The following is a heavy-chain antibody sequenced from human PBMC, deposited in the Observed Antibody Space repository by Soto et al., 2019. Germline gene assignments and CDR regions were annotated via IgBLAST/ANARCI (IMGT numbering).Heavy chain of an antibody. CDR3: ARHPPTYYDILTGSDAAFDI. CDR1: GYSFTNYW. J-gene: IGHJ3*02. D-gene: IGHD3-9*01. Sequence: GEALKISCKGSGYSFTNYWIAWVRQMPGKGLEWMGIIYPGDSDTRYSPSFQGQVSISADKSISTAYLQWSSLKASDTAMYYCARHPPTYYDILTGSDAAFDIWGRGTVVNVSS. CDR2: IYPGDSDT. V-gene: IGHV5-51*01.